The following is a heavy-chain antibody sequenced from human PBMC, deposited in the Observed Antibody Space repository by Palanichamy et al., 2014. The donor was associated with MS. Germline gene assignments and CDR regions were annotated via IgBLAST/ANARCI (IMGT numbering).Heavy chain of an antibody. CDR3: AKHVGDGYNWWGYFDY. Sequence: EVQLLESGGGLVQPRGSLRLSCAASGFTFSNYAMIWVRQAPGKGLEWVSAISGTDGTTKYADSVKGRFTISRDNSKNMLYLQMDSLRAEDTAVYYCAKHVGDGYNWWGYFDYWGQGTLVTVSS. CDR1: GFTFSNYA. CDR2: ISGTDGTT. D-gene: IGHD5-24*01. V-gene: IGHV3-23*01. J-gene: IGHJ4*02.